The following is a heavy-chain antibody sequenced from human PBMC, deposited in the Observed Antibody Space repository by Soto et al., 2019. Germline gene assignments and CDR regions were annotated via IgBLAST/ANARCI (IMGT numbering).Heavy chain of an antibody. V-gene: IGHV5-51*01. CDR1: GYSFTTYW. D-gene: IGHD3-10*01. J-gene: IGHJ4*02. CDR3: ARFGTTPDY. Sequence: PGESLKISCEGSGYSFTTYWLGWVRQMPGKGLEWMGIIYPGDSDTRYSPSFQGQVTISADKSISTAYLQWSSLKASDSATYFCARFGTTPDYWGQGTLVTVSS. CDR2: IYPGDSDT.